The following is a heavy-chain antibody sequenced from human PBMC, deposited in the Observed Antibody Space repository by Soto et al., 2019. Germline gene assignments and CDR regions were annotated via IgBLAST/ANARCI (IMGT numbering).Heavy chain of an antibody. V-gene: IGHV3-23*01. D-gene: IGHD6-13*01. CDR1: GFTFSSYA. J-gene: IGHJ6*02. Sequence: GGSLRLSCAASGFTFSSYAMSWVRQAPGKGLEWVSAISGSGGSTYYADSVKGRFTISRDNSKNTLYLQMNSLRAEDTAVYYCAKGPYSSSWYSYYGMDVWGQGTTVTVS. CDR3: AKGPYSSSWYSYYGMDV. CDR2: ISGSGGST.